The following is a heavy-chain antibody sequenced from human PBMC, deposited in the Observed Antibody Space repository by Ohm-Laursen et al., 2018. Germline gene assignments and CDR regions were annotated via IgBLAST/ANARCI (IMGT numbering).Heavy chain of an antibody. CDR1: GGSISSGGYY. D-gene: IGHD3-3*01. Sequence: TLSLTCTVSGGSISSGGYYWSWIRQHPGKGLEWIGYIYYSGSTYYNPSLKSRVTISVDTSKNQFSLKLSSVTAADTAVYYCARYWSGINWFDPWGQGTLVTVSS. J-gene: IGHJ5*02. V-gene: IGHV4-31*03. CDR3: ARYWSGINWFDP. CDR2: IYYSGST.